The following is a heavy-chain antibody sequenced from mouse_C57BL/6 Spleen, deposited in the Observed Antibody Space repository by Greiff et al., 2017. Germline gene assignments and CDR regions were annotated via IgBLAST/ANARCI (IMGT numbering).Heavy chain of an antibody. D-gene: IGHD2-4*01. CDR1: GYTFTSYW. V-gene: IGHV1-52*01. CDR2: IDPSDSET. J-gene: IGHJ3*01. Sequence: QVQLQQPGAELVRPGSSVKLSCKASGYTFTSYWMHWVKQRPIQGLEWIGNIDPSDSETHYNQKFKDKATLTVDKSSSTAYMQLSSLTSEDSAVYYCARGYYDPWFAYWGQGTLVTVSA. CDR3: ARGYYDPWFAY.